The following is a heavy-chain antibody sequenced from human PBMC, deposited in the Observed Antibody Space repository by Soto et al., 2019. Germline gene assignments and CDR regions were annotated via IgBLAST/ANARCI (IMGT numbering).Heavy chain of an antibody. D-gene: IGHD3-10*01. CDR3: ARLRFGEVTSYYFDY. J-gene: IGHJ4*02. CDR2: INHSGST. Sequence: SETLSLTCAVYGGSFSGYYWSWIRQPPGKGLEWIGEINHSGSTNYNPSLKSRVTISVDTSKNQFSLKLSSVTAADTAVYYCARLRFGEVTSYYFDYWGQGTLVTVSS. V-gene: IGHV4-34*01. CDR1: GGSFSGYY.